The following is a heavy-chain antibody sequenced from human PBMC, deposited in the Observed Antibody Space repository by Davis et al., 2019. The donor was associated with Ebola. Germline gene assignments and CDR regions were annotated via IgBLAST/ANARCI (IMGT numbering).Heavy chain of an antibody. CDR1: GYTFTSYD. Sequence: ASVKVSCKASGYTFTSYDINWVRQATGQGLEWMGWMNPNSGNTGYAQKFQGRVTITRDTSANTAYMELSSLRSEDTAVYYCARDKFYFDTSGYFEYWGQGTLVTVSS. V-gene: IGHV1-8*01. CDR2: MNPNSGNT. D-gene: IGHD3-22*01. J-gene: IGHJ4*02. CDR3: ARDKFYFDTSGYFEY.